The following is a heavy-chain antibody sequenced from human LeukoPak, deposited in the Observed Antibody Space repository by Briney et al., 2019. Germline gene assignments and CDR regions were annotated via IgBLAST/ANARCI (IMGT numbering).Heavy chain of an antibody. Sequence: ASVKVSCKASGYTFTGYYKHWVRQAPGQGLEWMGWINPNSGGTNYAQKFQGRVTMTRDTSVSTAYMELSRLRSDDTAVYYCARVGLELYDAFDIWGQGTMVTVSS. CDR1: GYTFTGYY. V-gene: IGHV1-2*02. CDR3: ARVGLELYDAFDI. J-gene: IGHJ3*02. CDR2: INPNSGGT. D-gene: IGHD1-1*01.